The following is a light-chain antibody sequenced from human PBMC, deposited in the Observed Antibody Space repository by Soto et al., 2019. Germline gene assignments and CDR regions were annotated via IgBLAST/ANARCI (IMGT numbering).Light chain of an antibody. CDR1: QSVSTY. CDR2: DAS. Sequence: EIVLTQSPATLSLSPGERATLSCRASQSVSTYLAWYQQRPGQAPRLLIYDASYRATDIPPRFSGSGSGTDFTLTISSLQPEDFVTYYCQQSYSTPITFGQGTRLEIK. J-gene: IGKJ5*01. V-gene: IGKV3-11*01. CDR3: QQSYSTPIT.